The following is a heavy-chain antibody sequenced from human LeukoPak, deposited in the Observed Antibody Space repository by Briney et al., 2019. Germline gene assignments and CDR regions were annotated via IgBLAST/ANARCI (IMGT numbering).Heavy chain of an antibody. CDR3: ARDKYGSGISPAGY. D-gene: IGHD3-10*01. J-gene: IGHJ4*02. V-gene: IGHV3-30-3*01. CDR1: GFTFSSYA. CDR2: KSYDGSNK. Sequence: GGSLRLSCAASGFTFSSYAMHWVRQAPGKGLEWVAVKSYDGSNKYYADSVKGRFTISRDNSKNTLYLQMNSLRAEDTAVYYCARDKYGSGISPAGYWGQGTLVTVSS.